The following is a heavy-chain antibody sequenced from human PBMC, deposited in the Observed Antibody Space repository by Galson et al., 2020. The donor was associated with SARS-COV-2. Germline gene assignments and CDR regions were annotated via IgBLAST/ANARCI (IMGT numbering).Heavy chain of an antibody. CDR3: AKTTVIHFDY. CDR1: GFTFSSYA. J-gene: IGHJ4*02. D-gene: IGHD4-17*01. CDR2: ISYDGSNK. V-gene: IGHV3-30-3*01. Sequence: TGGSLRLSCAASGFTFSSYAMHWVRQAPGKGLEWVAVISYDGSNKYYADSVKGRFTISRDNSKNTLYLQMNSLRAEDTAVYYCAKTTVIHFDYWGQGALVTVSS.